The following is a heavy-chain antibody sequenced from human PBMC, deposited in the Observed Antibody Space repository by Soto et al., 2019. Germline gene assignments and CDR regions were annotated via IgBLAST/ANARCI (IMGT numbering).Heavy chain of an antibody. CDR2: IDPSDSYT. V-gene: IGHV5-10-1*01. D-gene: IGHD6-13*01. CDR3: ARHTIQVSEQQVDY. Sequence: GESLKIACKGSGYSFTSYWISWVRQMPGKGLEWMGRIDPSDSYTNYSPSFQGHVTISADKSISTAYLQWSSLKASDTAMYYCARHTIQVSEQQVDYWGQGTLVTVSS. CDR1: GYSFTSYW. J-gene: IGHJ4*02.